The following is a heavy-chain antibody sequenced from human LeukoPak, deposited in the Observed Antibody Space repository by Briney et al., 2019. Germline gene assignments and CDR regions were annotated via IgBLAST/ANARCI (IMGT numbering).Heavy chain of an antibody. J-gene: IGHJ4*02. D-gene: IGHD2-2*01. CDR2: ISGSGGST. CDR1: GFTFSSYA. V-gene: IGHV3-23*01. Sequence: PGGSLRLSCAASGFTFSSYAMSWVRQAPGKGLEWVSAISGSGGSTYYADSVKGRFTISRDNSKNTLYLQMNSLRAEDTAVYYCAKARGVKVPAASALDYWGQGTLVTVSS. CDR3: AKARGVKVPAASALDY.